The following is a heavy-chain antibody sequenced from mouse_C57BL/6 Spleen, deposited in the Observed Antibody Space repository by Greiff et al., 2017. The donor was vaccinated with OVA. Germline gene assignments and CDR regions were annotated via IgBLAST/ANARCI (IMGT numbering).Heavy chain of an antibody. J-gene: IGHJ1*03. CDR2: IDPSDSYT. CDR1: GYTFTSYW. Sequence: QVQLKQSGAELVMPGASVKLSCKASGYTFTSYWMHWVKQRPGQGLEWIGEIDPSDSYTNYNQKFKGKSTLTVDKSSSTAYMQLSSLTSEDSAVYYCARSPFGNYRYFDVWGTGTTVTVSS. V-gene: IGHV1-69*01. D-gene: IGHD2-1*01. CDR3: ARSPFGNYRYFDV.